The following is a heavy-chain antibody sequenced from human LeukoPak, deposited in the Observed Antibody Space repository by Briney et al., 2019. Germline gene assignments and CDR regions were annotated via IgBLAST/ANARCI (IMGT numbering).Heavy chain of an antibody. CDR2: ISGSGGST. CDR3: AKEYGSGSYYNRAFDI. V-gene: IGHV3-23*01. CDR1: GFTFSSYA. Sequence: GGSLRLSCAATGFTFSSYAMSWVRQAPGKGLEWVSAISGSGGSTYYADSVKGRFTISRDNSKNTLYLQMNSLRAEDTAVYYCAKEYGSGSYYNRAFDIWGQGTMVTVSS. J-gene: IGHJ3*02. D-gene: IGHD3-10*01.